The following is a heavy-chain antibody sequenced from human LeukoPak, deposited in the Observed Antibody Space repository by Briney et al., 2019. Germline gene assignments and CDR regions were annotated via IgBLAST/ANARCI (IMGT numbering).Heavy chain of an antibody. D-gene: IGHD6-13*01. V-gene: IGHV4-59*01. CDR3: ARYSRNYYYMDV. CDR2: IYYSGST. J-gene: IGHJ6*03. CDR1: GGSISSYY. Sequence: PSETLSLTCTVSGGSISSYYWSWIRQPPGKGLEWIGYIYYSGSTNDNPSLKSRVTISVDTSKNQFSLKLSSVTAADTAVYYCARYSRNYYYMDVWGKGTTVTVSS.